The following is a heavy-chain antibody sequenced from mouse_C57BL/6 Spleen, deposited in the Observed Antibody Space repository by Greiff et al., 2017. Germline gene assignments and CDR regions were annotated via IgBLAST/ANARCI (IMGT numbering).Heavy chain of an antibody. CDR2: INPSSGYT. CDR1: GYTFTSYT. J-gene: IGHJ2*01. Sequence: QVQLQQSGAELARPGASVKMSCKASGYTFTSYTMHWVKQRPGQGLEWIGYINPSSGYTKYNQKFKDKATLTADKSSSTAYMQLRSLTSEDSAVYYCANTDYFDYWGQGTTLTVSS. CDR3: ANTDYFDY. D-gene: IGHD1-1*01. V-gene: IGHV1-4*01.